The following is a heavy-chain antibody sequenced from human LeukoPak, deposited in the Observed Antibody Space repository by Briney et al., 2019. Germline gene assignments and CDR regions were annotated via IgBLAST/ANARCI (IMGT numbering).Heavy chain of an antibody. CDR1: GFTFSNYA. CDR3: AKTYMWSIDAFHI. CDR2: IPARADST. J-gene: IGHJ3*02. V-gene: IGHV3-23*01. D-gene: IGHD2-8*02. Sequence: GGSLRLSCAASGFTFSNYAMSWVRQAPGKGLEWVSGIPARADSTYYADSVKGRATISRDNSKNTLFLQLNSLRAEDAAVYYCAKTYMWSIDAFHIWGQGTMVTVSS.